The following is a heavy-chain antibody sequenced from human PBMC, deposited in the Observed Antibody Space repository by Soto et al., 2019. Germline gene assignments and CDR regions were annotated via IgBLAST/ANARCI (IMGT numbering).Heavy chain of an antibody. CDR2: IGTAGDT. Sequence: PGGSLRLSCAASGFTFSSYDMHWVRQATGKGLEWVSAIGTAGDTYYPGSVKGRFTISRENAKNSLYLQMNSLRAGDTAVYYCARPVIAAAGWSPLDYYYSGMDVWGQGTTVTVSS. J-gene: IGHJ6*02. V-gene: IGHV3-13*04. CDR1: GFTFSSYD. D-gene: IGHD6-13*01. CDR3: ARPVIAAAGWSPLDYYYSGMDV.